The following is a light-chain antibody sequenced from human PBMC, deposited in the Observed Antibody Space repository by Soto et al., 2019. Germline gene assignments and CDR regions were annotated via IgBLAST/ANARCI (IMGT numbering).Light chain of an antibody. CDR3: QQRSNWPRVFT. V-gene: IGKV3-11*01. J-gene: IGKJ3*01. CDR2: DAS. CDR1: QSVSSY. Sequence: EIVLTQSPATLSLSPGERATLSCRASQSVSSYLAWYQQKPGQAPRLLIYDASNRATGIPARFSGSGSGTGFSLTISSLEPEDFAVYYCQQRSNWPRVFTFGPGTKVDIK.